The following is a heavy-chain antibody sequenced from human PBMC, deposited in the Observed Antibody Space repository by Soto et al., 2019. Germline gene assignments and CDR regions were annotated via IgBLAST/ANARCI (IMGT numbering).Heavy chain of an antibody. CDR1: GGSISSGGYY. CDR2: IYYSGST. Sequence: SETLSLTCTVSGGSISSGGYYWSWIRQHPGKGLEWIGYIYYSGSTYYNPSLKSRVTISVDTSKNQFSLKLSSVTAADTAVYYCASYIPGYCSSTSCYGRERDYYYGMDVWGQGTTVTVSS. CDR3: ASYIPGYCSSTSCYGRERDYYYGMDV. D-gene: IGHD2-2*01. J-gene: IGHJ6*02. V-gene: IGHV4-31*03.